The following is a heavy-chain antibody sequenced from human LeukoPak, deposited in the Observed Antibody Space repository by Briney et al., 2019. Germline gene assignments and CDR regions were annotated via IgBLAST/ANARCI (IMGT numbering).Heavy chain of an antibody. CDR1: GGSISSGSYY. J-gene: IGHJ6*03. CDR2: IYTSGST. Sequence: KTSETLSLTCTVSGGSISSGSYYWSWIRQPAGKGLERIGRIYTSGSTNYNPSLKSRVTISVDTSKNQFSLKLSSVTAADTAVYYCAIESGYGSGSYYNVAYYYYMDVWGKGTTVTVSS. CDR3: AIESGYGSGSYYNVAYYYYMDV. V-gene: IGHV4-61*02. D-gene: IGHD3-10*01.